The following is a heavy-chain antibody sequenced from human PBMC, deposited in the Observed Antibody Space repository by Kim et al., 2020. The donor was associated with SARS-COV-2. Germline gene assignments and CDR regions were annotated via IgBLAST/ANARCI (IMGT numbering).Heavy chain of an antibody. CDR1: GGSFSGYY. Sequence: SETLSLTCAVYGGSFSGYYWSWIRQPPGKGLEWIGEINHSGSTNYNPSLKSRVTISVDTSKNQFSLKLSSVTAADTAVYYCARGGYSGSYWTPYYYYGM. D-gene: IGHD1-26*01. J-gene: IGHJ6*01. CDR3: ARGGYSGSYWTPYYYYGM. CDR2: INHSGST. V-gene: IGHV4-34*01.